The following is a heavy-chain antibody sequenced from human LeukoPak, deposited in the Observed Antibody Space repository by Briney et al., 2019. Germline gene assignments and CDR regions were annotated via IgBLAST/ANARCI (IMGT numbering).Heavy chain of an antibody. CDR1: GFTFSSYG. J-gene: IGHJ4*02. CDR2: IRCDGSNK. V-gene: IGHV3-30*02. CDR3: AKAKIAAAGTYFDY. Sequence: GGSLRLSCAASGFTFSSYGMHWVRQAPGKGLEWVAFIRCDGSNKYYADSVKGRFTISRDNSKNTLYLRMNSLRAEDTAVYYCAKAKIAAAGTYFDYWGQGTLVTVSS. D-gene: IGHD6-13*01.